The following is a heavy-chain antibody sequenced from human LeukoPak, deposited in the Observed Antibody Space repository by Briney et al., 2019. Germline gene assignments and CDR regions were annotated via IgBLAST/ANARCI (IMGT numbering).Heavy chain of an antibody. Sequence: GGSLRLSCAASGFTFSSHWMSWVRQAPGKGLEWVANIKQDGSEKYYVDSVKGRFTISRDNAKNLLYLQMNSLRAEDTAVYYCARDRRGYDFWSGYFDYWGQGTLVTVSS. CDR2: IKQDGSEK. V-gene: IGHV3-7*01. CDR1: GFTFSSHW. D-gene: IGHD3-3*01. CDR3: ARDRRGYDFWSGYFDY. J-gene: IGHJ4*02.